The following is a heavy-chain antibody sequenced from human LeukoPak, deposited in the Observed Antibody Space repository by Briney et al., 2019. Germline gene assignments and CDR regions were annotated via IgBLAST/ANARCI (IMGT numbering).Heavy chain of an antibody. V-gene: IGHV3-30*02. CDR3: TKDLRSTRNFFEY. CDR1: GFTFSTCD. D-gene: IGHD1-14*01. Sequence: PGGSLRLSCAASGFTFSTCDMHRVRQAPGKGLEWVAKIRYDGKNKYYTDSVEGRFTISRDNSKSTLYLQTNSLRAEDTAIYYCTKDLRSTRNFFEYWGQGSLVTVSS. J-gene: IGHJ4*02. CDR2: IRYDGKNK.